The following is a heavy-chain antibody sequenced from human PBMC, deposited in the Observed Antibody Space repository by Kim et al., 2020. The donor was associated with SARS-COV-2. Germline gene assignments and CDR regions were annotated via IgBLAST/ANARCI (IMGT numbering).Heavy chain of an antibody. Sequence: ASVKVSCKASGYTFTGYYMHWVRQAPGQGLEWMGRINPNSGGTNYAQKFQGRVTMTRDTSISTAYMDLSRLRSDDTAVYYCARGLPSNRGTPARLDYWGQGTLVTVSS. CDR3: ARGLPSNRGTPARLDY. CDR2: INPNSGGT. CDR1: GYTFTGYY. V-gene: IGHV1-2*06. J-gene: IGHJ4*02. D-gene: IGHD5-18*01.